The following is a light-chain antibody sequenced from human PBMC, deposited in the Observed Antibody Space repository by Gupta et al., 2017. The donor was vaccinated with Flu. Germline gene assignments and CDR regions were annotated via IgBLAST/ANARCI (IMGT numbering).Light chain of an antibody. J-gene: IGLJ1*01. CDR3: SSYTTSSTLV. V-gene: IGLV2-14*01. CDR1: SSAGGGYNY. Sequence: QSALTQPASVSGSPGQSITISCTGTSSAGGGYNYVSWYQQHPGKARKLMIYEVGDRPSGVSNRFSGSKSGNTASLTISGLQAEDEADYYGSSYTTSSTLVFGTGTKVTVL. CDR2: EVG.